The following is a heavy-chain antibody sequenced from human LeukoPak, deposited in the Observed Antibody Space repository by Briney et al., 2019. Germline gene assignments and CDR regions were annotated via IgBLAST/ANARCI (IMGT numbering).Heavy chain of an antibody. J-gene: IGHJ4*02. CDR1: GFTFSSYG. CDR3: ATGLYSSSWYYFDY. D-gene: IGHD6-13*01. V-gene: IGHV3-33*01. Sequence: GGSLRLSCAASGFTFSSYGMHWVRQAPGKGLEWVAVIWYDGSNKYYADSVKGRFTISRDNSKNTLYLQMNSLRAEDTAVYYCATGLYSSSWYYFDYWGQGTLVTVSS. CDR2: IWYDGSNK.